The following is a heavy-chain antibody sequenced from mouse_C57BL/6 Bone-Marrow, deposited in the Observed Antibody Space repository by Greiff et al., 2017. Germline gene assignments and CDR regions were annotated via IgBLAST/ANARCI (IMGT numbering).Heavy chain of an antibody. V-gene: IGHV1-4*01. CDR3: ARKEQIGACFAY. J-gene: IGHJ3*01. Sequence: QVQLQQSGAELARPGASVKMSCKASGYTFTSYTMHWVKQRPGQGLEWIGYINPSSGYTKYNQKFKDKATLTAEKSSSTAYMQLSSLTSEDSAVXSCARKEQIGACFAYWGQGTLVTVSA. CDR2: INPSSGYT. D-gene: IGHD3-1*01. CDR1: GYTFTSYT.